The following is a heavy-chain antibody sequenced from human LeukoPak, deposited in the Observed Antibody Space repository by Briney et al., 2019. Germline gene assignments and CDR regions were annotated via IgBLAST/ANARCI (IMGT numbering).Heavy chain of an antibody. CDR1: GGSISSYY. Sequence: SETLSLTCSVSGGSISSYYWSWIRQPPGKGLEWIGYIYYSGSTNYNPSLKSRVTMSVDTSKNQFSLRLSSVNAADTAVYFCAREGTSGGLNWLDPWGQGTLVTVSS. CDR2: IYYSGST. V-gene: IGHV4-59*12. CDR3: AREGTSGGLNWLDP. J-gene: IGHJ5*02. D-gene: IGHD3-10*01.